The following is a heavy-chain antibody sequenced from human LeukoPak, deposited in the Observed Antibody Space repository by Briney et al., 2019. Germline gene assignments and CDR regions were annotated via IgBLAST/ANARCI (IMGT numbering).Heavy chain of an antibody. D-gene: IGHD6-13*01. CDR3: ARAGVAAAGISNWFDP. CDR2: IIPILGIA. V-gene: IGHV1-69*04. Sequence: SVKVSCKASGGTFSSYAISWVRQAPGQGLEWMGRIIPILGIANYAQKFQGRVTITADKSTSTAYMELRSLRSDDTAVYYCARAGVAAAGISNWFDPWGQGTLVTVSS. CDR1: GGTFSSYA. J-gene: IGHJ5*02.